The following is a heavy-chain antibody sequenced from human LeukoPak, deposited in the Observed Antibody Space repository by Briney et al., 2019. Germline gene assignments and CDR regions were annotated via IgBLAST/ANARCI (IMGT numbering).Heavy chain of an antibody. Sequence: SETLSLTCTVSGGSISSYYWSWIRQPPGKGLEWIGYIYTSGSTNYNPSLKSRVTISVDTSKNQFSLKLSSVTAADTAVYYCARIRYDAADYWGLGTLVTVSS. CDR1: GGSISSYY. CDR3: ARIRYDAADY. J-gene: IGHJ4*02. CDR2: IYTSGST. V-gene: IGHV4-4*09. D-gene: IGHD3-3*01.